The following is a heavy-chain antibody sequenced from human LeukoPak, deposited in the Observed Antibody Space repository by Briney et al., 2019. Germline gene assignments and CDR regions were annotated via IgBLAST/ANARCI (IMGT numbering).Heavy chain of an antibody. CDR3: ARRADPIGGRANLLAARQAGFDP. CDR2: INHSGST. J-gene: IGHJ5*02. D-gene: IGHD6-6*01. Sequence: SETLSLTCAVYGGAFSDYYWSWIRQPPGKGLEWIGGINHSGSTNYNPSLKSRVTISVDTSKNQFSLKLNSVTAADTAVYYCARRADPIGGRANLLAARQAGFDPWGRGLLVAVSS. CDR1: GGAFSDYY. V-gene: IGHV4-34*01.